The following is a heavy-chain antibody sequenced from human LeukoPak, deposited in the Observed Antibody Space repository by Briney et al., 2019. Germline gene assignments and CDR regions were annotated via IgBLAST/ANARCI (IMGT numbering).Heavy chain of an antibody. J-gene: IGHJ5*02. Sequence: SETLSLTCAVYGVSFSGYYWSWIRQPPGKGLDWIGEINHSGSTNYNPSLKSRVTISVDTSKNQFSLKLSSVTAADTAVYYCARGRGRFDPWGQGTLVTVSS. CDR1: GVSFSGYY. CDR3: ARGRGRFDP. CDR2: INHSGST. V-gene: IGHV4-34*01. D-gene: IGHD3-16*01.